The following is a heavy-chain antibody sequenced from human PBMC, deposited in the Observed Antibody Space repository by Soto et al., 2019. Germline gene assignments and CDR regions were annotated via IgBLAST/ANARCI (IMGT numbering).Heavy chain of an antibody. Sequence: GESLKISCKGSGYSFTSYWIGWVRQMPGKGLEWMGIIYPGDSDTRYSPSFQGQVTISADKSISTAYLQWSSLKASDTAMYYCATPHCSGGSCYRGDAFDIWGQGTMVTVSS. V-gene: IGHV5-51*01. CDR1: GYSFTSYW. D-gene: IGHD2-15*01. CDR3: ATPHCSGGSCYRGDAFDI. CDR2: IYPGDSDT. J-gene: IGHJ3*02.